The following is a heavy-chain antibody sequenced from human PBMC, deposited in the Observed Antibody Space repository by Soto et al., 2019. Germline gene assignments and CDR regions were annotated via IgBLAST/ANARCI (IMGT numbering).Heavy chain of an antibody. Sequence: ASVKVSCKASGYTFTSYYMHWVRQAPGQGLEWMGIINPSAGSTSYAQKFQGRVTITADESTSTAYMELSSLRSEDTAVYYCAREGLVLVPTTVNSDYYYYAMDVWGQGTTVTVSS. D-gene: IGHD2-2*01. J-gene: IGHJ6*02. CDR2: INPSAGST. CDR3: AREGLVLVPTTVNSDYYYYAMDV. V-gene: IGHV1-46*01. CDR1: GYTFTSYY.